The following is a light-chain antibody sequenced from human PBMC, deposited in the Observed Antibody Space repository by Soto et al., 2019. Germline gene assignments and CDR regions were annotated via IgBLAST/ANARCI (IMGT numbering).Light chain of an antibody. CDR1: QSVATN. CDR3: QHHNYWPS. J-gene: IGKJ2*01. CDR2: SAS. V-gene: IGKV3-15*01. Sequence: IVMTQSPATLSVSPGERATLSCRASQSVATNLAWYQQKPGQAPRLLIHSASTRATGVPARFSGSGSGTEFXXTISXXXXXXXXXYYCQHHNYWPSFGQGTNLEIK.